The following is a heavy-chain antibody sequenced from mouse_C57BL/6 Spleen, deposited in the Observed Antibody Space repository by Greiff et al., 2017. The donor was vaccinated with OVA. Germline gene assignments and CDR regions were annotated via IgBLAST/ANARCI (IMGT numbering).Heavy chain of an antibody. J-gene: IGHJ4*01. D-gene: IGHD1-1*01. CDR2: IDPSASYT. CDR3: ARYYYYAMDY. V-gene: IGHV1-50*01. Sequence: QSCKASGYTFTSYWMQWVTQRPGQGLEWIGEIDPSASYTNYNQTFKGKATLTVDTSSSTAYMQLSILTSEDSAVYYCARYYYYAMDYWGQGTSVTVSS. CDR1: GYTFTSYW.